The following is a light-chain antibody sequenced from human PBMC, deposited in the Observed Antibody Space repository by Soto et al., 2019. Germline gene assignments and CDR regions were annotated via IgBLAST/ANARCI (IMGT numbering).Light chain of an antibody. J-gene: IGKJ1*01. CDR3: QQYGSSPWT. CDR1: QSVSSSY. CDR2: GAS. V-gene: IGKV3-20*01. Sequence: EIVLTQSPGTLSLSPGERATLSCRASQSVSSSYLAWYQQKPGQAPRLLIYGASSRATGIPDRFSGSGSGTDFSLTISRLEPEDXAVYYXQQYGSSPWTFGQGTKVEIK.